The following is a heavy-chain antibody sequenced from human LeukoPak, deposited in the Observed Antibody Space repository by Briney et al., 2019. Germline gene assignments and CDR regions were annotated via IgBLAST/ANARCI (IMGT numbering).Heavy chain of an antibody. Sequence: GGSLRLSCAASGFTFSSYAMSWVRQAPGKGLEWVSAISGSGGSTYYADSVKGRFTISRDNSKNTLYLQMNSLRAEDTAVYYLAKDPRPSNLRITPFDYWGQGTLVTGSS. CDR1: GFTFSSYA. J-gene: IGHJ4*01. CDR2: ISGSGGST. CDR3: AKDPRPSNLRITPFDY. D-gene: IGHD4-11*01. V-gene: IGHV3-23*01.